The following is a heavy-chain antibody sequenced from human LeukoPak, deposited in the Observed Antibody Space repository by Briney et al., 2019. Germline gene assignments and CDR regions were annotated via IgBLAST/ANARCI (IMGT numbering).Heavy chain of an antibody. V-gene: IGHV1-18*01. Sequence: ASVKVSCKATGYTFTSYGISWVRQAPGQGLEWMGWISAYSGNTNYAQKLQGRVTMTTDTSTSTAYMELRSLRSDDTAVYYCARVSRVIVVVPAATRGWFDPWGQGTLVTVSS. CDR1: GYTFTSYG. CDR2: ISAYSGNT. J-gene: IGHJ5*02. D-gene: IGHD2-2*01. CDR3: ARVSRVIVVVPAATRGWFDP.